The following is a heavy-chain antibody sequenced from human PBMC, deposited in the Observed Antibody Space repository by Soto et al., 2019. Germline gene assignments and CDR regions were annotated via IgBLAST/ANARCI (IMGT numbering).Heavy chain of an antibody. V-gene: IGHV1-69*08. Sequence: QVQLVQSGAEVKRPGSSVKVSCKSSGGSFNSFHFNWVRQAPGQGLEWMGRIIPMLDRTQYAQMFQGRVKITADKSKSTAYMELRGLESVDTAVYYWAIGTVTLFGVVTPPDYWGQGTLVTVSS. D-gene: IGHD3-3*01. CDR2: IIPMLDRT. J-gene: IGHJ4*02. CDR1: GGSFNSFH. CDR3: AIGTVTLFGVVTPPDY.